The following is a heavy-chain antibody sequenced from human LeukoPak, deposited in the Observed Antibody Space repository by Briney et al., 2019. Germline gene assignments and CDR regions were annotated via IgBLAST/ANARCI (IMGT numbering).Heavy chain of an antibody. J-gene: IGHJ4*02. CDR2: ISSSGSTI. D-gene: IGHD3-22*01. CDR3: ARMYYYDSSGYFDY. CDR1: GFTFSSYE. V-gene: IGHV3-48*03. Sequence: PGGSLRLSCAASGFTFSSYEMNWVRQAPGKGLEWVSYISSSGSTIYYADSVKGRFTISRDNAKNSQYLQMNSLRAEDTAVYYCARMYYYDSSGYFDYWGQGTLVTVSS.